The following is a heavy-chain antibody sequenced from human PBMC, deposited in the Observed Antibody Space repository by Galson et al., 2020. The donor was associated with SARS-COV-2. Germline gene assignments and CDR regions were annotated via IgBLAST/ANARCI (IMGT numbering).Heavy chain of an antibody. CDR2: ISYDGSNK. V-gene: IGHV3-30-3*01. CDR1: GFTFSSYA. D-gene: IGHD2-2*01. CDR3: ARVKSPAALQNKTDY. Sequence: TGGSLRLSCAASGFTFSSYAMHWVRQAPGKGLEWVAVISYDGSNKYYADSVKGRFTISRDNYKNTLYLQMNSLRAEDTAVYYCARVKSPAALQNKTDYWGQGTLVTVSS. J-gene: IGHJ4*02.